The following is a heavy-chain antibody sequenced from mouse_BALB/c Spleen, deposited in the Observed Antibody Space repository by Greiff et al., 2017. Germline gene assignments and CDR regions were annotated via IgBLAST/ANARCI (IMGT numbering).Heavy chain of an antibody. J-gene: IGHJ3*01. D-gene: IGHD2-1*01. CDR1: GFTFSSYT. Sequence: EVMLVESGGGLVQPGGSLKLSCAASGFTFSSYTMSWVRQTPEKRLEWVAYISNGGGSTYYPDTVKGRFTISRDNAKNTLYLQMSSLKSEDTAMYYCARGEGNSAWFAYWGQGTLVTVSA. CDR3: ARGEGNSAWFAY. V-gene: IGHV5-12-2*01. CDR2: ISNGGGST.